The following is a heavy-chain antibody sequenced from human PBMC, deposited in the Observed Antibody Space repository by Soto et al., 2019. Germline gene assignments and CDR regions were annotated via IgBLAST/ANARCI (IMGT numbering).Heavy chain of an antibody. J-gene: IGHJ4*02. CDR3: ARHDGSGYYGPLDY. V-gene: IGHV4-39*01. CDR1: GGSISSSSYY. Sequence: QLQVQESGPGLVKPSETLSLTCTVSGGSISSSSYYWGWIRQPPGKGLEWIGSIYYSGSTYYNPALRRRVTISVNTSKNQYSLKLSSVTAADAALYYGARHDGSGYYGPLDYWGQGTLVTVSS. CDR2: IYYSGST. D-gene: IGHD3-22*01.